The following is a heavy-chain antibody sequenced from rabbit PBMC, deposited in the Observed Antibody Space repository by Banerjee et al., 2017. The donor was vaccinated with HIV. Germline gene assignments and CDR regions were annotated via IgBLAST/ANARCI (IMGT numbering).Heavy chain of an antibody. Sequence: LEESGGDLVKPEGSLTLTCTASGFSFSSSYWICWVRQAPGKGLEWIACIYAGSSGSTYYASWAKGRFTISKTSSTTVTLQMTSLTAADTATYFCARDPGYADYGYYYFNLWGQGTLVTVS. CDR3: ARDPGYADYGYYYFNL. CDR1: GFSFSSSYW. D-gene: IGHD6-1*01. V-gene: IGHV1S45*01. J-gene: IGHJ4*01. CDR2: IYAGSSGST.